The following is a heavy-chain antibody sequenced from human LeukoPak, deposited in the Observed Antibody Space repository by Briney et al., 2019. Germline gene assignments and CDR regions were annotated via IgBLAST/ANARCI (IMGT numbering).Heavy chain of an antibody. CDR1: GGSISSYY. Sequence: ASETLSLTCTVSGGSISSYYWSWIRQPPGKGLEWIGYIYYSGSTNYNPSLKSRVTISVDTSKNQFSPKLSSVTAADTAVYYCARGRFRVSDIWGQGTMVTVSS. CDR2: IYYSGST. V-gene: IGHV4-59*01. CDR3: ARGRFRVSDI. J-gene: IGHJ3*02. D-gene: IGHD3-3*01.